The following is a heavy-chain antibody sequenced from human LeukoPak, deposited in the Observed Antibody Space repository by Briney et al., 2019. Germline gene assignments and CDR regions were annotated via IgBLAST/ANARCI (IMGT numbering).Heavy chain of an antibody. J-gene: IGHJ4*02. D-gene: IGHD3-16*01. Sequence: PSETLSLTCTVSGGSISSYYWSWIRQPPGKGLEWIGYIYYSGSTNYNPSLKSRVTISVDTSKNQFSLKLSSVTAADTAVYYCARDGGVPYEVWGQGTLVTVSS. CDR1: GGSISSYY. CDR3: ARDGGVPYEV. V-gene: IGHV4-59*01. CDR2: IYYSGST.